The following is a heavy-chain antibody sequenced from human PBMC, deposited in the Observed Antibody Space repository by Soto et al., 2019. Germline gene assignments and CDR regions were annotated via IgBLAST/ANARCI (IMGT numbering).Heavy chain of an antibody. V-gene: IGHV4-4*02. CDR2: VHHSGST. J-gene: IGHJ4*02. CDR3: AREGDHPFSLGY. D-gene: IGHD3-16*01. CDR1: GGSITDKW. Sequence: QVQLQESGPGLVKPSGILSLTCAVSGGSITDKWWSWIRQTPGKGLEWIGEVHHSGSTNYSPSLKSRVTMSVDTSKNDFSLKLFSLTAADTAIYYCAREGDHPFSLGYWGQGTQVTVSS.